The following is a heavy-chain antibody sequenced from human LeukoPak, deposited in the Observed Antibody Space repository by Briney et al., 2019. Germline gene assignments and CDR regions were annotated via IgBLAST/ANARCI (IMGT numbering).Heavy chain of an antibody. V-gene: IGHV3-7*01. Sequence: GGSLRLSCAPSGFTLRDYYMRWVRQAPGKGLEWVANVKEDGSEKYYADSVRGRFTVSMDHAKNSLYLQMTSLRVEDTGVYYCGSTSGPWGQGTRVSVSS. CDR3: GSTSGP. D-gene: IGHD1-26*01. CDR1: GFTLRDYY. J-gene: IGHJ5*02. CDR2: VKEDGSEK.